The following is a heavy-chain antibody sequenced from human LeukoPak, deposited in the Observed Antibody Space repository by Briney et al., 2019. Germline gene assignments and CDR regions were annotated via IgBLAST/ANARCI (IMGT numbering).Heavy chain of an antibody. CDR1: GFTFRDYSDYW. CDR2: IKQDGSEK. CDR3: ARVGRYSYAHNS. J-gene: IGHJ4*02. Sequence: GGSLRLSCAASGFTFRDYSDYWMSWVRQAPGKGLEWVANIKQDGSEKYYVDSVKGRFTISRDHAKNSLFLQMNSLRAEDTAVYYCARVGRYSYAHNSWGQGTLVTVSS. V-gene: IGHV3-7*01. D-gene: IGHD5-18*01.